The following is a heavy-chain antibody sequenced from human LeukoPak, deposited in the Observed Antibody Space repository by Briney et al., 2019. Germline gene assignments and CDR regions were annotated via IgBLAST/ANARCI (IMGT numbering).Heavy chain of an antibody. J-gene: IGHJ4*02. CDR1: GGTFISYA. V-gene: IGHV1-69*13. CDR2: IIPIFGTA. Sequence: GASVKVSCKASGGTFISYAISWVRQAPGQGLEWMGGIIPIFGTANYAQKFQGRVTITADESTSTAYMELSSLRSEDTAVYYCARGRDSSGYYYLWYFDYWGQGTLVTVSS. CDR3: ARGRDSSGYYYLWYFDY. D-gene: IGHD3-22*01.